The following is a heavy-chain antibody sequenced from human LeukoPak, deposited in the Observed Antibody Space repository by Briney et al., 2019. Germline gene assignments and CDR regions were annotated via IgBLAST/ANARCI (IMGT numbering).Heavy chain of an antibody. Sequence: PGGSLRLSCAASGFTFSSNGMNWVRQAPGKGLDWVSGISGSGDTTYYTDSVKGRFTISRDNSKNTLYLQMNSLRAEDTAVYYCAKDSVESLPDDFDIWGQGTMVTVSS. CDR1: GFTFSSNG. V-gene: IGHV3-23*01. D-gene: IGHD3-3*01. J-gene: IGHJ3*02. CDR2: ISGSGDTT. CDR3: AKDSVESLPDDFDI.